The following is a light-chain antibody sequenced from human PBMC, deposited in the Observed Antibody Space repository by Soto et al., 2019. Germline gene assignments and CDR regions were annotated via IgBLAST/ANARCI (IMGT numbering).Light chain of an antibody. CDR3: QQYFTTPL. CDR2: AAS. CDR1: QSISTY. V-gene: IGKV1-39*01. Sequence: DIQMTESPSSLSASVGDRVTITCRASQSISTYVNWYQQTPGKAPKLRIYAASSLRSGAPSRLSGGGSGTDFTLTISSLQSEDVAIYYCQQYFTTPLFGQGTRLEIK. J-gene: IGKJ5*01.